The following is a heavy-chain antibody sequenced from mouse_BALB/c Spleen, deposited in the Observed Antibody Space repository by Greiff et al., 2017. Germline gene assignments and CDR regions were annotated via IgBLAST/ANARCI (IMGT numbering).Heavy chain of an antibody. CDR2: ISDGGSYT. J-gene: IGHJ3*01. CDR3: AREGFAY. Sequence: EVKLQESGGGLVKPGGSLKLSCAASGFTFSDYYMYWVRQTPEKRLEWVATISDGGSYTYYPDSVKGRFTISRDNAKTNLYLQMSSLKSEDTAMYYCAREGFAYWGQGTLVTVSA. V-gene: IGHV5-4*02. CDR1: GFTFSDYY.